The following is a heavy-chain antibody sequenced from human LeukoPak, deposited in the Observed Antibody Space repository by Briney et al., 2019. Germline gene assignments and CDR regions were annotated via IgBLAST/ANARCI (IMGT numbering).Heavy chain of an antibody. CDR2: IYYSGYS. CDR3: ARTTMVRGTYYMDV. Sequence: SETLSLTCTVSGGSISSSSYYWGWIRQTPGKGLEWIGSIYYSGYSYLNPSLKSRVTISVDTFKNQFSLKLSSVTAADTAVYYCARTTMVRGTYYMDVWGKGTTVTISS. CDR1: GGSISSSSYY. D-gene: IGHD3-10*01. V-gene: IGHV4-39*07. J-gene: IGHJ6*03.